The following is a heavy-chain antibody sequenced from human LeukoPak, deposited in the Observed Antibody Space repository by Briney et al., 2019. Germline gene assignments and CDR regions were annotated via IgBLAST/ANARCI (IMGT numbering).Heavy chain of an antibody. CDR1: GFTFSSYS. J-gene: IGHJ4*02. CDR3: ARDPGFLAAHFDY. V-gene: IGHV3-21*01. D-gene: IGHD2/OR15-2a*01. CDR2: ISSSRIYI. Sequence: PGGSLRLSCAGSGFTFSSYSMNWVRQAPGKGLEWVSSISSSRIYIYYTDSVKGRFTISRDNAKNSLYLQTNSLRAEDTAVYYCARDPGFLAAHFDYWGQGTLVTVSS.